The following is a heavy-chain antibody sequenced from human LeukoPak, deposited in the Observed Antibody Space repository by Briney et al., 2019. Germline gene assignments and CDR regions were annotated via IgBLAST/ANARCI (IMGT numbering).Heavy chain of an antibody. CDR1: GFTFSSYA. CDR3: ARGDDSSGYRAHFDY. D-gene: IGHD3-22*01. V-gene: IGHV3-30*04. Sequence: AGGSLRLSCAASGFTFSSYATHWVRQAPGKGLEWVAVISYDGSNKYYADSVKGRFTISRDNSKNTLYLQMNSLRAEDTAVYYCARGDDSSGYRAHFDYWGQGTLVTVSS. CDR2: ISYDGSNK. J-gene: IGHJ4*02.